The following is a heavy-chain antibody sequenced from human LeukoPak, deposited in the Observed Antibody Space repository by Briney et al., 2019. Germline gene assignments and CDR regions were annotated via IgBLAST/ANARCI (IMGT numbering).Heavy chain of an antibody. CDR2: IVVGSGNT. CDR1: GFAFTSSA. Sequence: SVKVSCKASGFAFTSSAMQWVRQARGQRVEWIGWIVVGSGNTNYAQKFQERVTITRDMSTSTAYMELSSLRSEDTAVYYCAAEGSRSGSYYYYYGMDVWGQGTTVTVSS. V-gene: IGHV1-58*02. J-gene: IGHJ6*02. D-gene: IGHD3-10*01. CDR3: AAEGSRSGSYYYYYGMDV.